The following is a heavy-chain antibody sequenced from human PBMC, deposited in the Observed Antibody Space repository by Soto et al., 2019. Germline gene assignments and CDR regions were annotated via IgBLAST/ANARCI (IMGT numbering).Heavy chain of an antibody. CDR3: AREADCSSTSCFSGGNWFDP. D-gene: IGHD2-2*01. CDR2: INHSGST. Sequence: SETLSLTCAVYGGSFSGFYWSWIRQPPEKGLEWIGEINHSGSTNFHPSLKSRVTISVDTSKNQFSLKLSSVTAADTAVYYCAREADCSSTSCFSGGNWFDPWGQGTLVTVSS. V-gene: IGHV4-34*01. J-gene: IGHJ5*02. CDR1: GGSFSGFY.